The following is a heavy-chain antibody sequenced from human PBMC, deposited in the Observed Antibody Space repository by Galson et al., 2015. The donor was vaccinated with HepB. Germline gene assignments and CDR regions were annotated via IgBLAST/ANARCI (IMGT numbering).Heavy chain of an antibody. CDR3: AKGGDHDDYLH. J-gene: IGHJ4*02. Sequence: SLRLSCAASGFSVNDHSMTWVRQAPGKGLGWVSFTYSGGRTYYADSVKGRFTVSRDNSKNTLYLQLNSVRVEDTAIYYCAKGGDHDDYLHWGQGTLVSVSS. CDR2: TYSGGRT. CDR1: GFSVNDHS. D-gene: IGHD4-17*01. V-gene: IGHV3-53*01.